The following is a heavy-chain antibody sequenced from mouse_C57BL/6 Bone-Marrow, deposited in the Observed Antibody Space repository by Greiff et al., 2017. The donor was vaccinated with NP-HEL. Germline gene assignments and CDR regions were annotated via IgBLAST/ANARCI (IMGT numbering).Heavy chain of an antibody. CDR1: GYTFTSYG. J-gene: IGHJ2*01. CDR2: IYPRSGNT. D-gene: IGHD4-1*01. Sequence: VKLVESGAELARPGASVKLSCKASGYTFTSYGISWVKQRTGQGLEWIGEIYPRSGNTYYNEKFKGKATLTADKSSSTAYMELRSLTSEDSAVYFCARRTGYFDYWGQGTTLTVSS. CDR3: ARRTGYFDY. V-gene: IGHV1-81*01.